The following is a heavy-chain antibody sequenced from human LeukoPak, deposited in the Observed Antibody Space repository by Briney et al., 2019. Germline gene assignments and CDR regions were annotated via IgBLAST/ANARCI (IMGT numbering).Heavy chain of an antibody. Sequence: SETLSLTCTVSGGTFSSYYWTWIRQPAGKGLEWIGRIYNSGTTNYSPSLESRVTMSLDTSKNRFSLSLSSVTAADTAVYYCARDRLGATGHWRIDVWGRGTLVTVSS. CDR3: ARDRLGATGHWRIDV. D-gene: IGHD1-26*01. CDR2: IYNSGTT. CDR1: GGTFSSYY. J-gene: IGHJ2*01. V-gene: IGHV4-4*07.